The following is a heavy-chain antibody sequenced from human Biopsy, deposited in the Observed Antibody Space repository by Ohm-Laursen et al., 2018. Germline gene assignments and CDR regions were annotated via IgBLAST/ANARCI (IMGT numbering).Heavy chain of an antibody. Sequence: SLKVSCKASGYTFSTYDVNWVRQARGQGLEWTGWLIPRSGKTGYAQRFQGRVTLTMNTSISTAYMELSGLRSEDTAVYFCARGYSRRVSIFEASIYWFDTWGQGTLVTVSS. CDR3: ARGYSRRVSIFEASIYWFDT. J-gene: IGHJ5*02. D-gene: IGHD2-21*01. CDR2: LIPRSGKT. V-gene: IGHV1-8*01. CDR1: GYTFSTYD.